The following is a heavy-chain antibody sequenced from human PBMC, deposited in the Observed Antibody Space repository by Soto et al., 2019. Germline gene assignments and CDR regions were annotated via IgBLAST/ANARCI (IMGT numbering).Heavy chain of an antibody. J-gene: IGHJ4*02. V-gene: IGHV3-33*01. CDR3: ARDMEDLAIFDY. Sequence: QVQLVESGGGVVQPGRSLRLSCAASGFTFSSYGMHWVRQAPGKGLEWVAVIWYDGSNKYYADSVKGRFTISRDNSKNTLYLQMNSLRAEDTAVYYCARDMEDLAIFDYWGQGTLVTVSS. CDR2: IWYDGSNK. D-gene: IGHD3-3*01. CDR1: GFTFSSYG.